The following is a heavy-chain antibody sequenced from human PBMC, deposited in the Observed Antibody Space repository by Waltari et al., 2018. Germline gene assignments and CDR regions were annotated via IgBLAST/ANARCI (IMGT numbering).Heavy chain of an antibody. D-gene: IGHD5-12*01. Sequence: EVQLVESGGGLVQPGGSLRLSWSASGFASVASAMHWVRQDTGKSLEWVSAIGTAGDTYYPGSVKGRFTISRENAKNSVYLQMNTLRAGDTAVYYCARGDKTAGFSSYDPIDYWGQGTLVTVSS. CDR2: IGTAGDT. V-gene: IGHV3-13*01. CDR1: GFASVASA. CDR3: ARGDKTAGFSSYDPIDY. J-gene: IGHJ4*02.